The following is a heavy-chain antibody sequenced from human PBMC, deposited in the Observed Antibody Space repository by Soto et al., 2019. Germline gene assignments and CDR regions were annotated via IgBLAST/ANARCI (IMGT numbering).Heavy chain of an antibody. J-gene: IGHJ5*02. V-gene: IGHV4-34*01. CDR3: ARVRGYCSSTSCYRSRGWFDP. D-gene: IGHD2-2*02. Sequence: QVQLQQWGAGLLKPSETLSLTCAVYGGSFSGYYWSWIRQPPGKGLEWIGEINHSGSTNYNPSLKRRVTISVDTTKTQVSLKLSSVTAADSAVYYCARVRGYCSSTSCYRSRGWFDPWGQGTLVTVSS. CDR2: INHSGST. CDR1: GGSFSGYY.